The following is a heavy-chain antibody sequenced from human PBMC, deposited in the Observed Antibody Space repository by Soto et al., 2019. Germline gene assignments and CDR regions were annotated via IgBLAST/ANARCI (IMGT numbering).Heavy chain of an antibody. D-gene: IGHD2-8*01. CDR2: ITWDGGST. Sequence: EVQLVESGGVVVQPGGSLRLSCAASGFTFEDYSMHWVRQAPGKGLEWVSLITWDGGSTYYADYVKGRFTISRDNTNNFLYLQMNSLRTEDTALYYCAKDLRVSNFWGQGTMVTVSS. CDR3: AKDLRVSNF. V-gene: IGHV3-43*01. CDR1: GFTFEDYS. J-gene: IGHJ3*01.